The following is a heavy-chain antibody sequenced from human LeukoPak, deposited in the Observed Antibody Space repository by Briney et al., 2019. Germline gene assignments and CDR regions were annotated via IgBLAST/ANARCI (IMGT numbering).Heavy chain of an antibody. Sequence: SETLSLTCTVSGYSISSGYYWGWIRQPPGKGLEWIGSIYHSGSTYYNPSLKSRVTISVDTSKNQFSLKLSSVTAADTAVYYCARVHLRGGSCYVFDYWGQGTLVTVSS. J-gene: IGHJ4*02. CDR2: IYHSGST. CDR1: GYSISSGYY. D-gene: IGHD2-15*01. CDR3: ARVHLRGGSCYVFDY. V-gene: IGHV4-38-2*02.